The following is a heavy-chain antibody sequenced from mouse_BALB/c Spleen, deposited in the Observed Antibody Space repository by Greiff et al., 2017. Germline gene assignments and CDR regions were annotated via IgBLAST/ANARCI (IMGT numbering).Heavy chain of an antibody. V-gene: IGHV5-15*02. CDR3: ARGVSYFDY. Sequence: EVQLVESGGGLVQPGGSRKLSCAASGFTFSDYGMAWVRQAPGKGPEWVAFISNLAYSIYYADTVTGRFTISRENAKNTLYLEMSSLRSEDTAMYYCARGVSYFDYWGQGTTLTVSS. J-gene: IGHJ2*01. CDR2: ISNLAYSI. CDR1: GFTFSDYG.